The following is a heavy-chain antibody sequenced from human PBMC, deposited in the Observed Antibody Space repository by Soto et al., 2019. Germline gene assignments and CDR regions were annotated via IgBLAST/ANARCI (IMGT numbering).Heavy chain of an antibody. Sequence: PGGSLRLSCAASGFTFSSYAMSWVRQAPGKGLEWVSAISGSGGSTYYADSVKGRFTISRDNSKNTLYLQMNSLRAEDTAVYYCAKDTNPYYDFWSGYLVFDYWGQGTLVTVSS. CDR3: AKDTNPYYDFWSGYLVFDY. CDR1: GFTFSSYA. CDR2: ISGSGGST. J-gene: IGHJ4*02. V-gene: IGHV3-23*01. D-gene: IGHD3-3*01.